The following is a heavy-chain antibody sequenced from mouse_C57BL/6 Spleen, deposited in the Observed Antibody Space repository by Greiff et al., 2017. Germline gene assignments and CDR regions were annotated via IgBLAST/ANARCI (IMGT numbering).Heavy chain of an antibody. D-gene: IGHD1-1*01. CDR2: IHPNSGST. J-gene: IGHJ4*01. Sequence: QVQLQQPGAELVKPGASVKLSCKASGYTFTSYWMHWVKQRPGQGLEWIGMIHPNSGSTNYNEKFKSKATLTVDKSSSTAYMQLSSLTSEDSAVYYCARGVLQRYAMDYWGQGTSVTVSS. CDR1: GYTFTSYW. V-gene: IGHV1-64*01. CDR3: ARGVLQRYAMDY.